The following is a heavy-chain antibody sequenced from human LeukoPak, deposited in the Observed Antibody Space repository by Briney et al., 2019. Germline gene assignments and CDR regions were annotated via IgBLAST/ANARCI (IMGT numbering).Heavy chain of an antibody. D-gene: IGHD6-13*01. CDR3: ARVAAADEDAFDI. J-gene: IGHJ3*02. CDR2: IYHSGST. Sequence: TLSLTCTVSGGSISGGGYYWSWLRQPPGEGLEWIGYIYHSGSTYYNPSLKSRVTISVDTSKNQYSLKLSSVTAADTAVYYCARVAAADEDAFDIWGQGTMVTVSS. CDR1: GGSISGGGYY. V-gene: IGHV4-30-2*01.